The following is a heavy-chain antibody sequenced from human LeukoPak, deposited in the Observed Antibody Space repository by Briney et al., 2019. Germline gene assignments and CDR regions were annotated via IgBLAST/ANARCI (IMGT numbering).Heavy chain of an antibody. V-gene: IGHV1-46*01. CDR3: ARERVDYYGSGSAIYDYYGMDV. Sequence: ASVKVSCKATGYTFTSHYMHWVRQAPGQGLEWMGIINPSGGSTSYAQKFQGRVTMTRDTSTSTVHMELSSLRSEDTAVYYCARERVDYYGSGSAIYDYYGMDVWGQGTTVTVSS. CDR2: INPSGGST. J-gene: IGHJ6*02. CDR1: GYTFTSHY. D-gene: IGHD3-10*01.